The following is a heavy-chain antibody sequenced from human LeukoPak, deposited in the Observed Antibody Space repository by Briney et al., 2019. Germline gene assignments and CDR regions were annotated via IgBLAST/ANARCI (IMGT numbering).Heavy chain of an antibody. J-gene: IGHJ4*02. CDR1: GFTFSSYS. CDR2: ISTSTTTI. Sequence: PGGSLRLSCEASGFTFSSYSMNWVRQAPGKGLEWISYISTSTTTIYYANSVKGRFTISRDNAKKSLYLQMNSLRVEDTGVYYCAKDNAYSSGWLYYFDYWGQGTLVTVSS. CDR3: AKDNAYSSGWLYYFDY. V-gene: IGHV3-48*01. D-gene: IGHD6-19*01.